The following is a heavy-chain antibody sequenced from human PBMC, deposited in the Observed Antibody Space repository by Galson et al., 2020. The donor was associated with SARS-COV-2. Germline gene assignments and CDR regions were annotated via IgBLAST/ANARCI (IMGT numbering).Heavy chain of an antibody. J-gene: IGHJ4*02. Sequence: SQTLSLTCTVSGGSISSHYWSWIRQPPGKGLEWIGYIYYSGSTNYNPSLKSRVTISVDTSKNQFSLKLSSVTAADTAVYYCARGFDYWGQGTLVTVSS. CDR2: IYYSGST. CDR3: ARGFDY. V-gene: IGHV4-59*11. CDR1: GGSISSHY.